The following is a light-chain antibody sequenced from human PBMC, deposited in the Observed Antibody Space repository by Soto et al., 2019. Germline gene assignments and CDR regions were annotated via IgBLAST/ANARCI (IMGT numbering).Light chain of an antibody. V-gene: IGLV1-40*01. CDR1: GSNIGAGFD. Sequence: QPVLTQPPSLSGAPGQNIIISCTGGGSNIGAGFDVHWYQQLPGTAPKLLIYGNTNRPSGVPDRFSDSKSGTSASLVITGLQAEDEADYYCQSYDTGLSGPVVFGGGTKLTVL. J-gene: IGLJ2*01. CDR2: GNT. CDR3: QSYDTGLSGPVV.